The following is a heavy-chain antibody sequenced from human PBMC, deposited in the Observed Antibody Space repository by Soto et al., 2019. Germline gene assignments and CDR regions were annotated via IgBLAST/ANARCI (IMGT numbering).Heavy chain of an antibody. CDR1: GYTLTELS. V-gene: IGHV1-24*01. D-gene: IGHD3-10*01. J-gene: IGHJ4*02. Sequence: ASVKVSCKVSGYTLTELSMHWVRQAPGKGLEWMGGFDPEDGETIYAQKFQGRVTMTEDTSTDTAYMELSSLRSEDTAVYYCETGVELFPPLDYWGQGTLVAVSS. CDR3: ETGVELFPPLDY. CDR2: FDPEDGET.